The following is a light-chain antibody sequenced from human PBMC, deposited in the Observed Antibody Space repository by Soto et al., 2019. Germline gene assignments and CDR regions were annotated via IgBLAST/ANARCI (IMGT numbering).Light chain of an antibody. J-gene: IGLJ2*01. CDR3: GSKAGSNKHVV. V-gene: IGLV2-8*01. Sequence: QSALTQPPSASGSPGQSDTISCAGSSSDIGASNSVSWYQQHPGKAPKLLISEVTKRPSGVPDRFSGSKSGNTASLTVSGLQADDEADYYGGSKAGSNKHVVFGGGTKLTVL. CDR1: SSDIGASNS. CDR2: EVT.